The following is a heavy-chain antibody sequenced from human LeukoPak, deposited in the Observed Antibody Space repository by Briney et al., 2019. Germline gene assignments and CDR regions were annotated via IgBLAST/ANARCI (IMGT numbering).Heavy chain of an antibody. CDR2: IKSDGSST. Sequence: GGSLRLSCAASGFTFSSYWMHWVRQAPGKGLVWVSLIKSDGSSTIYADSVKGRFTISRDNGKNSLFVQMDSLGAEDTAVYYCVRGFDGYFGFDLWGQGTMVTVSS. J-gene: IGHJ3*01. D-gene: IGHD5-24*01. CDR1: GFTFSSYW. CDR3: VRGFDGYFGFDL. V-gene: IGHV3-74*01.